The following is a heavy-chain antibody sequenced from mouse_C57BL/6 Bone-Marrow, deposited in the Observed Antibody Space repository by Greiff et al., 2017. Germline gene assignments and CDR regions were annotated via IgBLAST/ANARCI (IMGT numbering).Heavy chain of an antibody. J-gene: IGHJ3*01. D-gene: IGHD1-1*01. V-gene: IGHV1-80*01. CDR2: IYPGDGDT. CDR3: ARSLLLPPWFAY. CDR1: GYAFSSYW. Sequence: QVQLQQSGAELVKPGASVKISCKASGYAFSSYWMNWVKQRPGKGLEWIGQIYPGDGDTNYNGKFKGKATLTADKSSSTAYMQLSSLTSEDSAVYFCARSLLLPPWFAYWGQGTLVTVSA.